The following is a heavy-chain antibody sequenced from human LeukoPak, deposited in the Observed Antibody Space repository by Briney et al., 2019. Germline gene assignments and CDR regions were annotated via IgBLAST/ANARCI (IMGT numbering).Heavy chain of an antibody. CDR2: ISGGST. D-gene: IGHD4-17*01. Sequence: PGGSLRLSCAASGFTVSSNEMSWVRQAPGKGLEWVSSISGGSTYYADSRKGRFTISRDNSKNTLYLQMYSLRAEDTAVYYCTKVMSTVRFYWYGVDVWGQGTTVTVSS. CDR3: TKVMSTVRFYWYGVDV. J-gene: IGHJ6*02. V-gene: IGHV3-38-3*01. CDR1: GFTVSSNE.